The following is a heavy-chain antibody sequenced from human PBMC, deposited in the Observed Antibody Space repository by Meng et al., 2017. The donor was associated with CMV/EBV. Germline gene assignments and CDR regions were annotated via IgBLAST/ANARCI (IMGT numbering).Heavy chain of an antibody. CDR3: ARDRFSITGTTYLGYGMDV. J-gene: IGHJ6*02. D-gene: IGHD1-7*01. CDR2: IYHGGST. V-gene: IGHV4-31*02. Sequence: GNYSWTWIRQHPGKGLEWIGFIYHGGSTDYNPSLKSRLTISVGTSKNQFSLKLTSVTAADTAVYYCARDRFSITGTTYLGYGMDVWGQGTTVTVFS. CDR1: GNYS.